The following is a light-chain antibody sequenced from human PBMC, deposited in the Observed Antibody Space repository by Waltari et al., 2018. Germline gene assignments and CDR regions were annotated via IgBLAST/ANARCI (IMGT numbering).Light chain of an antibody. CDR2: EAA. V-gene: IGKV4-1*01. CDR3: QRHYIGVLT. CDR1: SANSSSY. J-gene: IGKJ5*01. Sequence: SANSSSYGAGYLHKPGRAPRLLDYEAADRDTGVAVRFSGGGYVTDVTLTISSLEPEDVAFYYCQRHYIGVLTFGQGTRRDI.